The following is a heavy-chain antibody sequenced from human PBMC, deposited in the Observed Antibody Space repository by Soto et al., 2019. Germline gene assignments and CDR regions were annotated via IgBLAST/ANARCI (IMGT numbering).Heavy chain of an antibody. V-gene: IGHV4-34*01. CDR2: INHSGST. CDR3: ARGLVLRYFDWLLKKYYFDY. D-gene: IGHD3-9*01. J-gene: IGHJ4*02. CDR1: GGAFSGYY. Sequence: SETLSLTCAVYGGAFSGYYWSWIRQPPGKGLEWIGEINHSGSTNYNPSLKSRVTISVDTSKNQFSLKLSSVTAADTAVFYCARGLVLRYFDWLLKKYYFDYWGQGTLVTVSS.